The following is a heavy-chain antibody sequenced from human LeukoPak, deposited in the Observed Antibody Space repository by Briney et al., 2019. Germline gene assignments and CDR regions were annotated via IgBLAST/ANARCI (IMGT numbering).Heavy chain of an antibody. V-gene: IGHV3-74*01. D-gene: IGHD6-6*01. CDR3: VRDISDIASHQGGDY. CDR2: INSDGSYA. CDR1: GFTFSHHW. J-gene: IGHJ4*02. Sequence: PGGSLRLSCATSGFTFSHHWMHWVRQAPGKGLVWVSRINSDGSYATYADSVRGRFTISRDNAKNTLYLQMNSLAAEDTAMYYCVRDISDIASHQGGDYWGQGTLVSVSS.